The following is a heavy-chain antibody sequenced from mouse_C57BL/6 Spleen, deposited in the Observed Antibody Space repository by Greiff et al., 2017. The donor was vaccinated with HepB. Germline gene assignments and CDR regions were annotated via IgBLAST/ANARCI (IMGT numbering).Heavy chain of an antibody. Sequence: VQLQQPGAELVRPGTSVKLSCKASGYTFTSYWMHWVKQRPGQGLEWIGVIDPSDSYTNYNQKFKGKATLTVDTSSSTAYMQLSSLTSEDSAVYYCAKGGTGRAWFAYWGQGTLVTVSA. CDR3: AKGGTGRAWFAY. CDR2: IDPSDSYT. V-gene: IGHV1-59*01. D-gene: IGHD4-1*01. J-gene: IGHJ3*01. CDR1: GYTFTSYW.